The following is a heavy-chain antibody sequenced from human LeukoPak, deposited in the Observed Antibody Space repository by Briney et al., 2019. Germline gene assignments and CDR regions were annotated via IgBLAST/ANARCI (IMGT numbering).Heavy chain of an antibody. CDR2: IIPIFGTA. J-gene: IGHJ4*02. CDR3: ASGWYQLPSVSYYFDY. CDR1: GGTFSSYA. D-gene: IGHD2-2*01. V-gene: IGHV1-69*06. Sequence: SVKVSCKASGGTFSSYAISWVRQAPGQGLEWMGGIIPIFGTANYAQKFQGRVTITADKSTSTAYMELSSLRSEDPAVYYCASGWYQLPSVSYYFDYWGQGTLVTVSS.